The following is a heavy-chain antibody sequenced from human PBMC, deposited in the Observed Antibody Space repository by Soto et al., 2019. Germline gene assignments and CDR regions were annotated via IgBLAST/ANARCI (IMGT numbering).Heavy chain of an antibody. CDR3: ARVAMFGTSAFDI. CDR2: ISTNGGST. D-gene: IGHD3-16*01. J-gene: IGHJ3*02. V-gene: IGHV3-64*01. Sequence: GGSPRLSCAASGFTLSSYSMHWVRQAPGKGLEFVSAISTNGGSTYYANSLKARFTISRDNSKNTLYLQMGSLRAEDMAVYYCARVAMFGTSAFDIWGQGTMVTVSS. CDR1: GFTLSSYS.